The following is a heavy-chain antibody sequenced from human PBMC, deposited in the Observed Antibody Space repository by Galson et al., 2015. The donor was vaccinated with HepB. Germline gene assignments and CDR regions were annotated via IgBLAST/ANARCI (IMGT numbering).Heavy chain of an antibody. CDR1: GFTFSSYA. CDR2: IKQDGSEK. CDR3: ARDLQGIAAAGDAFDI. J-gene: IGHJ3*02. D-gene: IGHD6-13*01. Sequence: SLRLSCAASGFTFSSYAMHWVRQAPGKGLEWVANIKQDGSEKYYVDSVKGRFAISRDNAKNSLYLQMNSLRAEDTAVYYCARDLQGIAAAGDAFDIWGQGTMVTVSS. V-gene: IGHV3-7*03.